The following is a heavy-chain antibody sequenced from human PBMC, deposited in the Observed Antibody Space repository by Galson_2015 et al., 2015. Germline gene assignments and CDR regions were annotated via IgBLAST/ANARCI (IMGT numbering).Heavy chain of an antibody. CDR1: GFTFSNYW. D-gene: IGHD2-15*01. CDR3: ARVGCSGGSCYPGDFQH. CDR2: IKHVGSEK. V-gene: IGHV3-7*03. J-gene: IGHJ1*01. Sequence: SLRLSCAASGFTFSNYWMIWVRQAPGTGLEWVANIKHVGSEKYYVDSVKGRFTVSRDNARNSLYLQMNSLRAEDTAVYYCARVGCSGGSCYPGDFQHWGQGTVVTVSS.